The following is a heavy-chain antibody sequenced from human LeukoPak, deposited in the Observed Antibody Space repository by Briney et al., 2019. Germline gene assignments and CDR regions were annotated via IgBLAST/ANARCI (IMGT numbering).Heavy chain of an antibody. V-gene: IGHV1-69*06. CDR3: ARPSGWSFAEYFQH. CDR1: GGTFSSYA. CDR2: IIPIFGTA. Sequence: SVKVSCKASGGTFSSYAISWVRQAPGQGLEWMGGIIPIFGTANYAQKFQGRVTITADKSTSTAYMELSGLRSEDTAVYYCARPSGWSFAEYFQHWGQGTLVTVSS. D-gene: IGHD6-19*01. J-gene: IGHJ1*01.